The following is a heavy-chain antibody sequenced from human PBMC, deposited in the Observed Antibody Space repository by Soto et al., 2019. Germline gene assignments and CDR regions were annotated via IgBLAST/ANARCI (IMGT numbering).Heavy chain of an antibody. D-gene: IGHD6-19*01. J-gene: IGHJ4*02. Sequence: TLSLTCTVSGGSISSGDYYWSWIRQPPGKGLEWIGYIYYSGSTYYNPSLKSRVTISVDTSKNQFSLKLSSVTAADTAVYYCARGVVFSGYSSGWYYFDLWGQGTLVTVSS. CDR3: ARGVVFSGYSSGWYYFDL. V-gene: IGHV4-30-4*01. CDR1: GGSISSGDYY. CDR2: IYYSGST.